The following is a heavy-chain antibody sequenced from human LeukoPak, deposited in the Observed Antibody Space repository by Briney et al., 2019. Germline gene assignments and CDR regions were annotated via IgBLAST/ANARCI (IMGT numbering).Heavy chain of an antibody. Sequence: SETLSLTCTVSGGSISTYYWSWIRQPPGKGLEWIGYISYTGSTNFNPSLKSRVTISVDTSNNQFSLKLSSVTAADTAVYYCARNGGGWSFDNWVQGTLVTVSS. D-gene: IGHD6-19*01. CDR3: ARNGGGWSFDN. V-gene: IGHV4-59*08. J-gene: IGHJ4*02. CDR2: ISYTGST. CDR1: GGSISTYY.